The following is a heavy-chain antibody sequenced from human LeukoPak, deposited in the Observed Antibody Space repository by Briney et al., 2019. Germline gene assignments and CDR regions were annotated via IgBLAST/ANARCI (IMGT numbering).Heavy chain of an antibody. CDR2: INDSGGRT. V-gene: IGHV3-23*01. J-gene: IGHJ4*02. CDR3: NGAVY. Sequence: PGGSLRLSCAASVFTFSIYAMGWVRQATGQGGEWVSTINDSGGRTHYTDSVKARFTIARDNSKNTLYLKMKSLGAEETAVYYCNGAVYWGQGALITVSS. CDR1: VFTFSIYA.